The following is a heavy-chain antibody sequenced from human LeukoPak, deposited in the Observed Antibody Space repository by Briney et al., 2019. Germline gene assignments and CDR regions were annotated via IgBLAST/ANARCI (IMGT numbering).Heavy chain of an antibody. CDR2: ISHSGST. J-gene: IGHJ5*02. CDR3: ARVLPPVRARTFLTMIRGATTGPYNWFDP. Sequence: PSETLSLTCAVYGGSFSDYYWSWIRQPPGKGLEWIGEISHSGSTNYSPSLKSRVTISVDTSKNQFSLKLSSVTAADTAGYYCARVLPPVRARTFLTMIRGATTGPYNWFDPWGQGTLVTVSS. V-gene: IGHV4-34*01. D-gene: IGHD3-10*01. CDR1: GGSFSDYY.